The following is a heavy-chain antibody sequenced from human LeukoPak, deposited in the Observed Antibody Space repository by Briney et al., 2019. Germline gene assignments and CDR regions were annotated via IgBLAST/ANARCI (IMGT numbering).Heavy chain of an antibody. CDR1: GFTFDDYA. CDR3: AKVYSTVGAIRGLGAFDI. J-gene: IGHJ3*02. V-gene: IGHV3-9*01. CDR2: ISWNSGSI. Sequence: GGSLRLSCAGSGFTFDDYAMHWVRQAPGKGLEWVSGISWNSGSIGYADSVKGRFTISRDNAKNSLYLQMNSLRAEDTALYYCAKVYSTVGAIRGLGAFDIWGQGTMVTVSS. D-gene: IGHD1-26*01.